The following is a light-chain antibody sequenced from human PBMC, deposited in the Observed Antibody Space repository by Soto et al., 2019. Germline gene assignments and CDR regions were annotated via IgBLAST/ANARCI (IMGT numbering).Light chain of an antibody. CDR1: QSLLYGGNDRNY. Sequence: DIVMTQSPDSLAVSLGERATIDCKSSQSLLYGGNDRNYLAWYQHKPVQSPKVIMYWASTREAGVPDRFSGSGSGTQFTLTSSSLQAEDVAVYYCQQYYTTPLPLGQGPKMELK. CDR2: WAS. CDR3: QQYYTTPLP. V-gene: IGKV4-1*01. J-gene: IGKJ2*01.